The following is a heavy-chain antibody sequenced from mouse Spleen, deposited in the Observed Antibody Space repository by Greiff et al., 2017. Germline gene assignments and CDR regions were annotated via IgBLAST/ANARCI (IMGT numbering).Heavy chain of an antibody. D-gene: IGHD3-3*01. CDR2: ISNGGGST. Sequence: DVKLVESGGGLVQPGGSLKLSCATSGFTFSDYYMYWVRQTPEKRLEWVAYISNGGGSTYYPDTVKGRFTISRDNAKNTLYLQMSRLKSEDTAMYYCARRTWGTRHFDVWGAGTTVTVSS. J-gene: IGHJ1*01. V-gene: IGHV5-12*02. CDR3: ARRTWGTRHFDV. CDR1: GFTFSDYY.